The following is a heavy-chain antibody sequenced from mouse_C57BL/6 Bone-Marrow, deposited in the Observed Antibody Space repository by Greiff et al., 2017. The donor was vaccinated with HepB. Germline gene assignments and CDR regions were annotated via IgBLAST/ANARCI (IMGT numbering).Heavy chain of an antibody. J-gene: IGHJ2*01. D-gene: IGHD2-14*01. Sequence: EVQVVESGGDLVRPGGSLKLSCAASGFTFSTSGMSWVRQTPDKRLEWVATINTGGTYTYYADSVRGRFTISKDSAKNTLFLLMSSLRSEDSGIYYCSRDRCDYYFDYWGQGTTLTVSS. CDR2: INTGGTYT. CDR1: GFTFSTSG. V-gene: IGHV5-6*01. CDR3: SRDRCDYYFDY.